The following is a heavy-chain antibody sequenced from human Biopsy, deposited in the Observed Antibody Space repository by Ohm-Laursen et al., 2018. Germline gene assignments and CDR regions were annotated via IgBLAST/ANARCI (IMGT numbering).Heavy chain of an antibody. J-gene: IGHJ6*02. CDR3: ARDDYYYDLDV. Sequence: SVKVSCKVSGYTFTSYGIDWVRQAPGQGLEWMGWISTYNGDTNYAQRFQGRVTMTTDTSTSTAYMELRGLISDDTAVYYCARDDYYYDLDVWGQGTTVTVSS. CDR2: ISTYNGDT. V-gene: IGHV1-18*01. CDR1: GYTFTSYG.